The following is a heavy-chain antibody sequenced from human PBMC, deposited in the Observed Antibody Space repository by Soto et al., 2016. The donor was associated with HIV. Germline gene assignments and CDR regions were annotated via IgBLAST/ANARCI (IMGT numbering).Heavy chain of an antibody. CDR2: VNSDGSNT. CDR1: GFNFNNYW. D-gene: IGHD3-22*01. Sequence: EVQLVESGGGLVQPGGSLTLSCAASGFNFNNYWMHWVRQAPGKGLVWVSRVNSDGSNTYYADSVKGRFTISRDNSKNTLYLQMDSLRAEDTAVYYCMRDENYYEAYGMDVWGQGTAVTASS. CDR3: MRDENYYEAYGMDV. J-gene: IGHJ6*02. V-gene: IGHV3-74*01.